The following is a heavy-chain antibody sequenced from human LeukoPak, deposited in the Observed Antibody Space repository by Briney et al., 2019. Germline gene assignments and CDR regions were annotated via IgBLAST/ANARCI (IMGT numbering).Heavy chain of an antibody. CDR2: ISAYNGNT. D-gene: IGHD2-2*01. CDR1: GYTFTSYG. Sequence: ASVKGSCKASGYTFTSYGISWVRQAPGQGLEWMGWISAYNGNTNYAQKLQGRVTMTTDTSTSTAYMELRSLRSDDTAVYYCARESCSSTSCYDDYWGQGTLVTVSS. CDR3: ARESCSSTSCYDDY. V-gene: IGHV1-18*04. J-gene: IGHJ4*02.